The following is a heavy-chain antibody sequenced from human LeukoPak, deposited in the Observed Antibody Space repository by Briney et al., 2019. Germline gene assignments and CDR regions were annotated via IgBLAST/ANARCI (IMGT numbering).Heavy chain of an antibody. D-gene: IGHD1-7*01. V-gene: IGHV3-21*01. CDR3: ARDSVDNWNYVGGSGWFDP. CDR2: ISSSSSYI. Sequence: GGSLRLSCAASGFTFSSYSMNWVRQAPGKGLEWVSSISSSSSYIYYADSVKGRFTISRDNAKNSLYPQMNSLRVEDTAVYYCARDSVDNWNYVGGSGWFDPWGQGTLVTVSS. J-gene: IGHJ5*02. CDR1: GFTFSSYS.